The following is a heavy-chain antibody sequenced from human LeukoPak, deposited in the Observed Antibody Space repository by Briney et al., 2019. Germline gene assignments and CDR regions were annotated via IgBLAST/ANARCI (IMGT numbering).Heavy chain of an antibody. J-gene: IGHJ4*02. D-gene: IGHD6-19*01. CDR2: MNPNSGNT. Sequence: ASMKVSCKASGYTFTSFHINWVRQGTGQGLLFMVWMNPNSGNTGYAQKFQGRVTMTRNTSISTAYMELSSLRSEDTAVYYCARESIAVAGDPFDYWGQGTLVTVSS. CDR1: GYTFTSFH. V-gene: IGHV1-8*01. CDR3: ARESIAVAGDPFDY.